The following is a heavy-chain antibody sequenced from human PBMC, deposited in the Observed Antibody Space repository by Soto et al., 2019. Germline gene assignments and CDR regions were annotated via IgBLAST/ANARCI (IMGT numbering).Heavy chain of an antibody. J-gene: IGHJ6*04. V-gene: IGHV1-3*01. CDR1: GYTLTSYA. Sequence: ASVKVSCKASGYTLTSYAMQWVRQAPGQRLEWMGWINAGSGNTKYSQKFQGRVTITRDTSASTAYMELSSLRSEDTAVYYCARDQLWFGGLDVWGKGTTVTVSS. D-gene: IGHD3-10*01. CDR2: INAGSGNT. CDR3: ARDQLWFGGLDV.